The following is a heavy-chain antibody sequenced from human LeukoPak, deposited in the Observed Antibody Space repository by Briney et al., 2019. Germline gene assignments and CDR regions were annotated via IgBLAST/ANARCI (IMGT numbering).Heavy chain of an antibody. CDR3: ARDRPIAGSILGDPN. CDR1: GYTFTSYG. J-gene: IGHJ4*02. Sequence: EASVKVSCKASGYTFTSYGISWVRQAPGQGLEWMGWISAYNGNTNYAQKLQGRVTMTTDTSTSTAYMELRSLRSDDTAVYYCARDRPIAGSILGDPNWGQGTLVTVSS. CDR2: ISAYNGNT. V-gene: IGHV1-18*01. D-gene: IGHD3-16*01.